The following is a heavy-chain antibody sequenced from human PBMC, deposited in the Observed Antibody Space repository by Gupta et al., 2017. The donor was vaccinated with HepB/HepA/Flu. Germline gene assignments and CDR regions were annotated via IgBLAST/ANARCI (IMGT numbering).Heavy chain of an antibody. CDR1: GFTFSSYA. CDR2: ISGSGGST. D-gene: IGHD1-26*01. Sequence: EVQLLESGGGLVQPGGSLRLSCAASGFTFSSYAMSWVRQAPGKGLEWVSAISGSGGSTYYADSVEGRFTISKENSKNTLYLQMNSLRAEDTAVYYCAKVRGSSLYYFDYWGQGTLVTVSS. V-gene: IGHV3-23*01. J-gene: IGHJ4*02. CDR3: AKVRGSSLYYFDY.